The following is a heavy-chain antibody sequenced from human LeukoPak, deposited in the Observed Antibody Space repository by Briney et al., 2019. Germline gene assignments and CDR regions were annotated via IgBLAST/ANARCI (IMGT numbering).Heavy chain of an antibody. Sequence: VASVKVSCKASGGTFSSYAISWVRQAPGQGLEWMGGIIPIFGTANYAQKFQGRVTITADESTSTAYMELSSLRSEDTAVYYCAKDGGSYSADYWGQGTLVTVSS. CDR3: AKDGGSYSADY. V-gene: IGHV1-69*13. J-gene: IGHJ4*02. CDR2: IIPIFGTA. CDR1: GGTFSSYA. D-gene: IGHD3-10*01.